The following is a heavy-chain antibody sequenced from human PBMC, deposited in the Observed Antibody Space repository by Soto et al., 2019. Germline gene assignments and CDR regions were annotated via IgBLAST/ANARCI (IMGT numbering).Heavy chain of an antibody. V-gene: IGHV4-59*01. CDR2: IYYGGST. CDR1: GGSISSYY. J-gene: IGHJ6*03. Sequence: SETLSLTCTVSGGSISSYYWSWIRQPPGKGLEWIGYIYYGGSTNYNPSLKSRVTISVDTSKNQFSLKLSSVTAAAPAVYYWAREEVPLVGGVTTRSYYYYMDVWGKGPTVTVSS. D-gene: IGHD3-10*01. CDR3: AREEVPLVGGVTTRSYYYYMDV.